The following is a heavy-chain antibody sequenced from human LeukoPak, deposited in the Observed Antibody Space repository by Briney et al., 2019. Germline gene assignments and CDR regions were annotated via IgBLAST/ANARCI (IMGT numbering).Heavy chain of an antibody. V-gene: IGHV4-39*07. CDR3: AREEMYSSSGYFDY. D-gene: IGHD6-13*01. J-gene: IGHJ4*02. CDR1: GGSISTSNYY. CDR2: IYHSGST. Sequence: SETLSLTCTVSGGSISTSNYYWGWIRQPPGKGLEWIGSIYHSGSTYYNPSLKSRVTISVDTSKDQFSLKLSSVTAADTAVYYCAREEMYSSSGYFDYWGQGTLVTVSS.